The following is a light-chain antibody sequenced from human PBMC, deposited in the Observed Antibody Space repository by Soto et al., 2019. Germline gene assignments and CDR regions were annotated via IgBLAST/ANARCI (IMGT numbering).Light chain of an antibody. J-gene: IGKJ3*01. CDR1: QSFSTSY. CDR2: NTF. V-gene: IGKV3-20*01. Sequence: EIVLTQSPGTLSLSPGDRATLSCRASQSFSTSYLAWYQHKPGQAPRLLIHNTFTRATGIPDRFSGSGSGTDFTLTISRLEPEDFAVYYCQQYVGSPFTFGPGTKVDIK. CDR3: QQYVGSPFT.